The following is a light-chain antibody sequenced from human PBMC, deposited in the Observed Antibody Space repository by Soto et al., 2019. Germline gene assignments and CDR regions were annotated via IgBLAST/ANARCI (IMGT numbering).Light chain of an antibody. V-gene: IGKV1-5*01. J-gene: IGKJ1*01. Sequence: DIQMTQSPSTLSASVGDRVIITCRASQSIGRWLAWYQQKPGKAPNLLIYDASSLESGVPSRFSGSGSGTEFTLTISSLQPDDFATYYCQQYNNYLTFGQGTKVVIK. CDR2: DAS. CDR1: QSIGRW. CDR3: QQYNNYLT.